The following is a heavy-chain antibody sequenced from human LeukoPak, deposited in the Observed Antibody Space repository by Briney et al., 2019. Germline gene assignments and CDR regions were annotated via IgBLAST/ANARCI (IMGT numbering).Heavy chain of an antibody. D-gene: IGHD3-22*01. J-gene: IGHJ4*02. V-gene: IGHV1-69*05. CDR3: ARQGVQPSYYDSSGTGLYFDY. CDR2: IIPIFGTA. CDR1: GGTFSSYA. Sequence: SVKVSCKASGGTFSSYAISWVRQAPGQGLEWMGRIIPIFGTANYAQKFQGRVTITTDESTSTAYMELSSLRSEDTAVYYCARQGVQPSYYDSSGTGLYFDYWGQGTLVAVSS.